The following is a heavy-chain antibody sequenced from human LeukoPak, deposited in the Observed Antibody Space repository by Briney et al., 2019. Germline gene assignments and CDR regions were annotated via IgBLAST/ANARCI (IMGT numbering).Heavy chain of an antibody. D-gene: IGHD3-22*01. J-gene: IGHJ4*02. Sequence: PGGFLRLSCAASGFTFSSYSMNWVRQAPGKGLEWVSSISSSSSYIYYADSVKGRFTISRDNAKNSLYLQMNSLRAEDTAVYYCARLRNYYDSSGYYYFDYWGQGTLVTVSS. V-gene: IGHV3-21*01. CDR1: GFTFSSYS. CDR3: ARLRNYYDSSGYYYFDY. CDR2: ISSSSSYI.